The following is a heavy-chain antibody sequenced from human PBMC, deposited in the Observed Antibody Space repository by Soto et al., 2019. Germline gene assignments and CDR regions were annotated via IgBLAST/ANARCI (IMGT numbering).Heavy chain of an antibody. CDR1: GGSISSYR. CDR3: AGGLPYDSSGYYQARPDY. D-gene: IGHD3-22*01. Sequence: SETLSLTCTVSGGSISSYRWSWIRQPPGKGLEWIGYIYYSGSTEYNPSLKGRVTMSVDTSKNQFSLKLSSVTAADTAVYYCAGGLPYDSSGYYQARPDYWGQGTLVTVSS. J-gene: IGHJ4*02. CDR2: IYYSGST. V-gene: IGHV4-59*08.